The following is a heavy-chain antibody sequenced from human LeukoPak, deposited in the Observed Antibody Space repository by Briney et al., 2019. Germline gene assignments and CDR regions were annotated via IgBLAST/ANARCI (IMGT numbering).Heavy chain of an antibody. CDR1: GYTFTSYG. J-gene: IGHJ5*02. D-gene: IGHD3-16*01. CDR2: ISAYNGNT. Sequence: ASVKVSCKASGYTFTSYGISWVRQAPGQGLEWMGRISAYNGNTNYAQKLQGRVTMTTDTSTSTAYMELRSLRSDDTAVYYCAKLTSSNWFDPWGQGTLVTVSS. V-gene: IGHV1-18*01. CDR3: AKLTSSNWFDP.